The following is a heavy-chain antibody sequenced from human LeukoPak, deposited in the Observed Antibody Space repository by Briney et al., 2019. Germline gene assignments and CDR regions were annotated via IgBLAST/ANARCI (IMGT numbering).Heavy chain of an antibody. CDR2: IGISSGNT. D-gene: IGHD1-1*01. V-gene: IGHV3-48*04. Sequence: GGSLRLSCAASGFPFNDYSMNWVRQAPGKGLEWISYIGISSGNTKYADSVKGRFTISGDNAKNSLYLQMNNLRVEDTAVYYCARDHNYALDNWGQGTLVTVSS. J-gene: IGHJ4*02. CDR1: GFPFNDYS. CDR3: ARDHNYALDN.